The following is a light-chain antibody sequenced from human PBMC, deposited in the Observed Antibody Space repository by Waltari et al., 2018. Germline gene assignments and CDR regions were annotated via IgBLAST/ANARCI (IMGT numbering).Light chain of an antibody. V-gene: IGLV1-47*01. CDR2: RNN. CDR3: AAWDDSLSGPV. Sequence: QSVLTQPPSASGTPGQRVTISCSGSSSNIGSNYVYWYQQLPGTAPTLLIYRNNRRPSGVPDRFSGSKSGTSASRAISGRRSEDGADYYCAAWDDSLSGPVFGGGTKLTVL. CDR1: SSNIGSNY. J-gene: IGLJ2*01.